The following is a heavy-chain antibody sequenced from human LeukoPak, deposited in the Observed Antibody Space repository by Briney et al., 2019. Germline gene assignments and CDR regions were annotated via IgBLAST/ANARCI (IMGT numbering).Heavy chain of an antibody. CDR2: FDPEDGET. J-gene: IGHJ4*02. Sequence: ASVKVSCKVSGYTLTELSMHWVRQAPGKGLEWVGGFDPEDGETIYAQKFQGRVTMTEDTSTDTAYMELSSLRSEDTAVYYCATGPGYSYGDFDYWGQGTLVTVSS. CDR3: ATGPGYSYGDFDY. D-gene: IGHD5-18*01. CDR1: GYTLTELS. V-gene: IGHV1-24*01.